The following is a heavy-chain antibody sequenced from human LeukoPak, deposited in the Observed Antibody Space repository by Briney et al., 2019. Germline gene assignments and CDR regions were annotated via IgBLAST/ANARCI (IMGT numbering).Heavy chain of an antibody. J-gene: IGHJ3*02. CDR3: ARDGQSREYSSSWYDAFDI. CDR1: GGTFSSYA. Sequence: SVKVSCKASGGTFSSYAITWVRQAPGQGLEWMGGIVPIFGTANYAQKFQGRVTITADESTSTAYMELSSLRSEDTAVYYCARDGQSREYSSSWYDAFDIWGQGTMVTVSS. D-gene: IGHD6-13*01. CDR2: IVPIFGTA. V-gene: IGHV1-69*13.